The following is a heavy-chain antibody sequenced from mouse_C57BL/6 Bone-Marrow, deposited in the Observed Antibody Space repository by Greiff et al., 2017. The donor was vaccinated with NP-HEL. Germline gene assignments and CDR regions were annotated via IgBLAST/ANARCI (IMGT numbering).Heavy chain of an antibody. CDR3: ASDYDETYYAMDY. J-gene: IGHJ4*01. CDR1: GYTFTDYY. CDR2: INPNNGGT. D-gene: IGHD2-4*01. Sequence: EVQLQQSGPELVKPGASVKISCKASGYTFTDYYMNWVKQSHGKSLEWIGDINPNNGGTSYNQKFKGKATLTVDKSSSTAYMELRSLTSEDSAVYYCASDYDETYYAMDYWGQGTSVTVSS. V-gene: IGHV1-26*01.